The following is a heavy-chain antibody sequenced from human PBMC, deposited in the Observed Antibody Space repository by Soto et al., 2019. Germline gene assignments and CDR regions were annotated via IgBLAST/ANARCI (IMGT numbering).Heavy chain of an antibody. Sequence: PGGSLRLSCAASGFTFSSYAMSWVRQAPGKGLEWVSAISGSGGSTYYADSVKGRFTISRDNSKNTLYLQMNSLRAEDTAVYYCAKDCIGYFLGYYYGMDVWGKGTTVTVSS. J-gene: IGHJ6*04. CDR3: AKDCIGYFLGYYYGMDV. CDR2: ISGSGGST. V-gene: IGHV3-23*01. CDR1: GFTFSSYA. D-gene: IGHD2-15*01.